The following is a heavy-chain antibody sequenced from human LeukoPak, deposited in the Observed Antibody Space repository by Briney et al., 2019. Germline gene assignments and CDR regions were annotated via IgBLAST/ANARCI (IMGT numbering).Heavy chain of an antibody. CDR3: AKDLQHLVRTLSFDY. D-gene: IGHD6-13*01. V-gene: IGHV3-23*01. Sequence: GGSLRLSCAASGFTFSSYAMSWVRQAPGKGLEWVSAISGSGGGTYYADSVKGRFTISRDNSKNTLYLQMNSLRPEDTALYYCAKDLQHLVRTLSFDYWGQGTLVTVSS. CDR1: GFTFSSYA. J-gene: IGHJ4*02. CDR2: ISGSGGGT.